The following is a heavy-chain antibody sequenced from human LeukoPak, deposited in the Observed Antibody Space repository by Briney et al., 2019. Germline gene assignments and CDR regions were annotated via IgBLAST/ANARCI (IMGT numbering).Heavy chain of an antibody. Sequence: GGSLRLSCAATGFTFSTYSMNWVRQAPGKGLEWVSSISSSSSYIYYADSVKGRFTISRDNAKNSLYLQMNSLRAEDTAVYYRARDNWNYVGNGWFDPWGQGTLVTVSS. D-gene: IGHD1-7*01. CDR2: ISSSSSYI. CDR3: ARDNWNYVGNGWFDP. J-gene: IGHJ5*02. CDR1: GFTFSTYS. V-gene: IGHV3-21*01.